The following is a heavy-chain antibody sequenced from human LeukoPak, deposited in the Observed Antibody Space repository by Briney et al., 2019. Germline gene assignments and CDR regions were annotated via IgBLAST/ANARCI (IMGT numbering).Heavy chain of an antibody. CDR3: ARRNYDFWSGYSESWLDP. CDR1: GGTFSSYA. CDR2: IIPIFGTA. D-gene: IGHD3-3*01. J-gene: IGHJ5*02. Sequence: ASVKVSCKASGGTFSSYAISWVRQAPGQGLEWMGGIIPIFGTANYAQKFQGRVTITTDESTSTAYMELSSLRSEDTAVYYCARRNYDFWSGYSESWLDPWGQGTLVTVSS. V-gene: IGHV1-69*05.